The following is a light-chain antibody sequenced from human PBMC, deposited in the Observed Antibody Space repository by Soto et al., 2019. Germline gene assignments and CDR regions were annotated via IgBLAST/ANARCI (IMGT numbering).Light chain of an antibody. CDR1: SSNIGNNY. Sequence: QSVLTQPPSVSAAPGQKVTISCSGSSSNIGNNYVSWYQQLPGTAPKLLIYENNKRPSGIPDRFSGSKSVTSATLGITGLQTVDEADYYCGTWDSSLSAVVFGGGTKLTVL. J-gene: IGLJ2*01. V-gene: IGLV1-51*02. CDR3: GTWDSSLSAVV. CDR2: ENN.